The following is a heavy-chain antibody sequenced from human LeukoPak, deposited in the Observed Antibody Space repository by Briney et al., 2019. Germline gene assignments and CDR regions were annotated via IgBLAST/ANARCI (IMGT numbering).Heavy chain of an antibody. CDR3: ARGSSGYDSFYYYGMDV. D-gene: IGHD5-12*01. V-gene: IGHV4-59*01. CDR2: IYYSGST. J-gene: IGHJ6*02. CDR1: GGSSSSYY. Sequence: SETLSLTCALYGGSSSSYYWSWVRQPPGGGLEWIGYIYYSGSTNYNPSLKSRVTISVDTSKNQFSLKLSSVTAADTAVYYCARGSSGYDSFYYYGMDVWGQGTTVTVSS.